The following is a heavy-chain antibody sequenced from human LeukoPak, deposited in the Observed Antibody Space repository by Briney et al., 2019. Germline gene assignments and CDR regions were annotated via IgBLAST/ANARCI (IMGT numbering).Heavy chain of an antibody. CDR2: IGSSSSYI. V-gene: IGHV3-21*01. J-gene: IGHJ4*02. CDR3: AREDILTGYYFDY. Sequence: GGSLRLSCAASGFTFSSYSMNWVRQAPGKGLEWVSSIGSSSSYIYYADSAKGRFTISRDNAKNTLYLQMNSLRAEDTAVYYCAREDILTGYYFDYWGQGTLVTVSS. D-gene: IGHD3-9*01. CDR1: GFTFSSYS.